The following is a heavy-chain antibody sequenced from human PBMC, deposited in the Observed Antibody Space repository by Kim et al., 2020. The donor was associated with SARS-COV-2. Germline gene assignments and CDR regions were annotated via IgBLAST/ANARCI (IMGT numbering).Heavy chain of an antibody. CDR2: ISGAGTT. J-gene: IGHJ4*02. CDR3: AKMQGFFDY. CDR1: GFTFSSNS. V-gene: IGHV3-23*01. Sequence: GGSLRLSYAASGFTFSSNSLSWVRQAPGKGLEWVSAISGAGTTYYADSVKGRFTISRDNVMNTVFLQMNSLRTDDTAVYYCAKMQGFFDYWGQVTLVTVSS.